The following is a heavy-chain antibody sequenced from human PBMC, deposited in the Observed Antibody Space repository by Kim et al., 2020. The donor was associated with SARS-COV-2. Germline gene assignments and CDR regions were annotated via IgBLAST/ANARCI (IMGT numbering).Heavy chain of an antibody. CDR1: GDSITNDNFY. D-gene: IGHD1-1*01. CDR3: VRHGERRGWTVSD. V-gene: IGHV4-39*01. CDR2: IYYTGSS. J-gene: IGHJ1*01. Sequence: SETLSLTCTVSGDSITNDNFYWGWLRQPPGKGPEWIGTIYYTGSSFYNPSLKSRATISVATSRNQLSLKLNSVTAGDTAVYYCVRHGERRGWTVSDWGRGTLFTASS.